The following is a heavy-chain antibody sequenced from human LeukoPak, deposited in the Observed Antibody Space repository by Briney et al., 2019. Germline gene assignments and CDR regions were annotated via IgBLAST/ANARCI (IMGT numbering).Heavy chain of an antibody. V-gene: IGHV4-61*01. D-gene: IGHD6-19*01. J-gene: IGHJ6*03. CDR3: ARSSNYYYYYMDV. CDR2: IYYSGST. CDR1: GYSISSGYY. Sequence: SETLSLTCTVSGYSISSGYYWGWIRQPPGKGLEWIGYIYYSGSTNYNPSLKSRVTISVDTSKNQFSLKLSSVTAADTAVYYCARSSNYYYYYMDVWGKGTTVTVSS.